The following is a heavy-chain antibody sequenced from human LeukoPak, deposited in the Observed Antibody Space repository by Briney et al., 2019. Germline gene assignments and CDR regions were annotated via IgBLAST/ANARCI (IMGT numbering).Heavy chain of an antibody. D-gene: IGHD4-17*01. CDR3: AKVVHGDFEGHYGMDV. CDR2: ISSSSSYT. J-gene: IGHJ6*04. CDR1: GFTFSDYY. Sequence: GGSLRLSCAASGFTFSDYYMSWIRQAPGKGLEWVSYISSSSSYTNYADSVKGRFTISRDNAKNSLYLQMNSLRAEDTAVYYCAKVVHGDFEGHYGMDVWGKGTTVTVSS. V-gene: IGHV3-11*06.